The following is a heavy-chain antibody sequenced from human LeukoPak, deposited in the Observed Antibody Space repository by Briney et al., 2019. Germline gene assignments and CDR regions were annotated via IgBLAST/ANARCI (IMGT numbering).Heavy chain of an antibody. Sequence: ASVKVSFKASGYTFTGYYMHWVRQAPGQGLEWMGRINPNSGSTNYAQKFQGRVTMTRDTSISTAYMELSRLRSDDTAVYYCERGGSSYRFGEYPYYFDYWGQGTLVTVSS. J-gene: IGHJ4*02. CDR3: ERGGSSYRFGEYPYYFDY. D-gene: IGHD3-10*01. CDR2: INPNSGST. CDR1: GYTFTGYY. V-gene: IGHV1-2*06.